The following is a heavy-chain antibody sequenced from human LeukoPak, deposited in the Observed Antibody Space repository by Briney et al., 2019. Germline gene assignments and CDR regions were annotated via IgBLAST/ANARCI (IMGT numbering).Heavy chain of an antibody. CDR2: INHSGST. V-gene: IGHV4-34*01. J-gene: IGHJ4*02. CDR1: GGSFSGYY. Sequence: PSETLSLTCAVYGGSFSGYYWSWIRQPPGKGLEWIGEINHSGSTNYNPSLKSRVTISIDTSKNQFSLKLSSVTAADTAVYYCARHPKGYCTNGVCPGGYFDYWGQGTLVTVSS. CDR3: ARHPKGYCTNGVCPGGYFDY. D-gene: IGHD2-8*01.